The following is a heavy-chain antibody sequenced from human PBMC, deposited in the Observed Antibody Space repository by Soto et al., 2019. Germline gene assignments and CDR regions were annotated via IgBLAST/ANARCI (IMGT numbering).Heavy chain of an antibody. V-gene: IGHV4-31*03. CDR1: GGSISSGGYY. D-gene: IGHD3-10*01. Sequence: QVQLQESGPGLVKPSQTLSLTCTVSGGSISSGGYYWSWIRQHPGKGLEWIGYIYYSGSTYYNPSLKSRVTISVDTSKNQFSLKLSSVTDADTAVYYCASIAGSGSYYHYGMDVWGQGTTVTVSS. CDR3: ASIAGSGSYYHYGMDV. CDR2: IYYSGST. J-gene: IGHJ6*02.